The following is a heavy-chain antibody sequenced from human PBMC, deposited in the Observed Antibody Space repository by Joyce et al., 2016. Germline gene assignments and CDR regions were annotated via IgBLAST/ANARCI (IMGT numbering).Heavy chain of an antibody. CDR3: ARGTRRRRFPWYFDY. D-gene: IGHD2-21*01. CDR2: IYPGDSDT. Sequence: EVQLVQSGAEVKKPGESLKISCKGSGYNFTNYWIGWVRQLPGKGLEWMGIIYPGDSDTRYSPSFQGQVTISADESTSTAYLQWSSLKSSDTAMYYCARGTRRRRFPWYFDYWGQGILVTVSS. CDR1: GYNFTNYW. V-gene: IGHV5-51*01. J-gene: IGHJ4*02.